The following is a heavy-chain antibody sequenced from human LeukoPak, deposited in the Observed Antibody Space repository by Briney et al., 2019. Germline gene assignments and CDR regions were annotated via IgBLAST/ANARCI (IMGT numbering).Heavy chain of an antibody. CDR3: ARITPVGVGYYYDSSGYYGSYYYYYGMDV. V-gene: IGHV3-30*03. CDR1: GFTFSSYG. CDR2: ISYDGSNK. J-gene: IGHJ6*02. D-gene: IGHD3-22*01. Sequence: GRSLRLSCAASGFTFSSYGMHWVRQAPGKGLEWVAVISYDGSNKYYADSVKGRFTISRDNSKNTLYLQVNSLRAEDTAVYYCARITPVGVGYYYDSSGYYGSYYYYYGMDVWGQGTTVTVSS.